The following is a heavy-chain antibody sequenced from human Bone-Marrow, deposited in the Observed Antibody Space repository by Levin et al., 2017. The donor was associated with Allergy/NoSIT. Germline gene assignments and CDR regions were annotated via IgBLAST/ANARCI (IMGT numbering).Heavy chain of an antibody. D-gene: IGHD6-19*01. Sequence: PSQTLSLTCTVSGGSVSSGSYYWSWIRQPPGKGLEWIGYIYYSGSTNYNPSLKSRVTISVDTSKNQFSLKLSSVTAADTAVYYCAREVIAVAGGGNWFDPWGQGTLVTVSS. V-gene: IGHV4-61*01. CDR1: GGSVSSGSYY. CDR3: AREVIAVAGGGNWFDP. CDR2: IYYSGST. J-gene: IGHJ5*02.